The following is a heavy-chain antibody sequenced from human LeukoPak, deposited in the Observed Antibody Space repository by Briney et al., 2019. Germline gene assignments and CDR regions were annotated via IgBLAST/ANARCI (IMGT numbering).Heavy chain of an antibody. CDR2: IYTSGST. V-gene: IGHV4-61*09. J-gene: IGHJ5*02. Sequence: SETLSLTCTVSGGSISSGSYDWYWIRQPAGTGLEWIGHIYTSGSTDYNPSLKSRVTISVDTSKNQFSLNLTSVTAADTAVYYCARFTPQGYGWGGYNRFDPWGQGTLVTVSS. CDR3: ARFTPQGYGWGGYNRFDP. D-gene: IGHD3-16*01. CDR1: GGSISSGSYD.